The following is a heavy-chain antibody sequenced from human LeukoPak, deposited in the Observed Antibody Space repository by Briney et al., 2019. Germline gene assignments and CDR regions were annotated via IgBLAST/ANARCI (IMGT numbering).Heavy chain of an antibody. J-gene: IGHJ4*02. CDR1: GVSISSYY. D-gene: IGHD2-8*02. Sequence: PSETLSLTCTVSGVSISSYYWSWIRQPPGKGLEWIGYIYYSGSTNYNPSLKSRVTISLDTSKNQFSLKLSSVTAADTAVYYCAGHHPRNTVDFWGQGTLVTVSS. CDR3: AGHHPRNTVDF. V-gene: IGHV4-59*08. CDR2: IYYSGST.